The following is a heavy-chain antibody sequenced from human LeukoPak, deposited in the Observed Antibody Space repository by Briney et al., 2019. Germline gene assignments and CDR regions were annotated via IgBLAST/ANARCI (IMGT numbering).Heavy chain of an antibody. J-gene: IGHJ4*02. CDR3: AKGVQWPSDY. Sequence: SETLSLTCAVYGGSFSGYYWSWIRQPPGKGLEWIGEINHSGGTNYNPSLKSRVTISVDTSKNQFSLKLSSVTAADTAVYYCAKGVQWPSDYWGQGTLVTVSS. V-gene: IGHV4-34*01. CDR2: INHSGGT. CDR1: GGSFSGYY. D-gene: IGHD6-19*01.